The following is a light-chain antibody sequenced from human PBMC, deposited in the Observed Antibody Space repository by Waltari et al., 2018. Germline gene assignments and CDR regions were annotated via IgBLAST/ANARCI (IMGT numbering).Light chain of an antibody. V-gene: IGKV4-1*01. CDR3: QQYYTTPYA. Sequence: DIVMTQSPDSLAVSLGERATINCKSSQSVFYTSYSQNDLAWYQRKQGQPPKLPIYWASTRESGVPDRFSGSGSGTDFTLTISSLEAEDVAVYYCQQYYTTPYAFGQGTKLEI. CDR2: WAS. CDR1: QSVFYTSYSQND. J-gene: IGKJ2*01.